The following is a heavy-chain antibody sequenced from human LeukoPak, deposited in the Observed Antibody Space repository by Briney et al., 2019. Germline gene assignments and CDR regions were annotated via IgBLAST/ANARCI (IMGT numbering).Heavy chain of an antibody. D-gene: IGHD6-13*01. CDR3: AKDPRQLVLGY. V-gene: IGHV3-23*01. CDR2: ISGSGGST. Sequence: PGGSLRLSCAASGFTFSSYAMSWVRQAPGKGLEWVAAISGSGGSTYYEDSVKGRFTISRDNSKNTLYLQMNSLRAEDTAVYYCAKDPRQLVLGYWGQGTLVTVSS. CDR1: GFTFSSYA. J-gene: IGHJ4*02.